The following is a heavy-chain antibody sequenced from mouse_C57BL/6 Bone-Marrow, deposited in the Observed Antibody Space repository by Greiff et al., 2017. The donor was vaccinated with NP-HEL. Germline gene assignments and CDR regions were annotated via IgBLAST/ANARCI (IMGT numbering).Heavy chain of an antibody. D-gene: IGHD2-10*01. J-gene: IGHJ2*01. CDR2: IDPSDSET. CDR1: GYTFTSYW. V-gene: IGHV1-52*01. CDR3: ARSYYGNFLDY. Sequence: VQLLQPGAELVRPGSSVKLSCKASGYTFTSYWMHWVKQRPIQGLEWIGNIDPSDSETHYNQKFKDKATLTVDKSSSTAYMQLSSLTSEDSAVYYCARSYYGNFLDYWGQGTTLTVSS.